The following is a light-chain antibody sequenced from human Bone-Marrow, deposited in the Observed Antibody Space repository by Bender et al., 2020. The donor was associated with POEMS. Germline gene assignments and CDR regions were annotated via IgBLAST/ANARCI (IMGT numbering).Light chain of an antibody. CDR1: SSDVGSYNL. V-gene: IGLV2-23*02. CDR3: AAWDDSLRVL. J-gene: IGLJ2*01. Sequence: QSALTQPASVSGSPGQSITISCTGTSSDVGSYNLVSWYQQYPGKAPKLMIYEVTKRPSGVSNRFSGSKSGDTASLTISGLQAEDEAHYYCAAWDDSLRVLIGGGTKLTVL. CDR2: EVT.